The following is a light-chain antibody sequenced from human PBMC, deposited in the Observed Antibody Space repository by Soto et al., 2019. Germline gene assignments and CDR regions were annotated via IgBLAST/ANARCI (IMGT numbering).Light chain of an antibody. CDR1: SGDVGGYNL. Sequence: QSVLTQPASVSGSPGQSITIPCTGTSGDVGGYNLVSWYQQHPGKAPKLMIYEVTERPSGVSNHFSGSKSGNTASLTISGLQPDDEADYYCCSYAGNSEVFGTGTKVTVL. V-gene: IGLV2-23*02. CDR3: CSYAGNSEV. J-gene: IGLJ1*01. CDR2: EVT.